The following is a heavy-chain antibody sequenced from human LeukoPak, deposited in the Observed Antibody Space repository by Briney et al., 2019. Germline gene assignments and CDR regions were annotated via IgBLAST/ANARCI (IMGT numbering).Heavy chain of an antibody. CDR3: ARGGSDDWKRFDS. V-gene: IGHV3-53*01. CDR2: IYSDGNT. Sequence: GGSLRLSCAASGFTFTRNFMSWVRQAPGKGLEGVSVIYSDGNTYYADSVKGRFTVSRDTSKNTMSLQMNSLRGEDTAVYYCARGGSDDWKRFDSWGQGTLVTVSP. D-gene: IGHD1-1*01. J-gene: IGHJ4*02. CDR1: GFTFTRNF.